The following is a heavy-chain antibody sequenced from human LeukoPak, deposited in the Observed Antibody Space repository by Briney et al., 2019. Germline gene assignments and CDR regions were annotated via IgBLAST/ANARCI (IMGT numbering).Heavy chain of an antibody. V-gene: IGHV3-15*01. J-gene: IGHJ4*02. D-gene: IGHD4-17*01. CDR1: GFTFSSYS. CDR2: IKNKIDGGTT. CDR3: AKTHDYGDYFDY. Sequence: GGSLRLSCAASGFTFSSYSMNWVRQAPGKGLEWVGRIKNKIDGGTTDYAAPVKGRFTISREDSKNMLYLQMNSLRAEDTAVYYCAKTHDYGDYFDYWGQGTLVTVSS.